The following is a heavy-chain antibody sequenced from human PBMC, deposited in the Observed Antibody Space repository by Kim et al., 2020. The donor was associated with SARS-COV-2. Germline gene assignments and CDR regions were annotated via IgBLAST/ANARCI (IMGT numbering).Heavy chain of an antibody. D-gene: IGHD4-17*01. J-gene: IGHJ4*02. CDR1: GFTFSSYG. CDR2: ISYDGSNK. Sequence: GGSLRLSCAASGFTFSSYGMHWVRQAPGKGLEWVAVISYDGSNKYYADSVKGRFTISRDNSKNTLYLQMNSLRAEDTAVYYCAKGLRWLHPLFDYWGQGTLVTVSS. CDR3: AKGLRWLHPLFDY. V-gene: IGHV3-30*18.